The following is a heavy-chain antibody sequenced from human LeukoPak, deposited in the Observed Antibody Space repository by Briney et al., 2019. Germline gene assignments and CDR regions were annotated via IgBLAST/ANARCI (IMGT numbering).Heavy chain of an antibody. Sequence: SETLSLTCTVSGASISNDDYYWGWIRQPPSKGLEWIGTISFSGSTYYNPSLESRLTMSIDMSKNHFSLKLSSVTAADTAVYYCAKLQWLDNALDVWGQGTIVTVSS. CDR1: GASISNDDYY. D-gene: IGHD6-19*01. CDR3: AKLQWLDNALDV. V-gene: IGHV4-39*02. CDR2: ISFSGST. J-gene: IGHJ3*01.